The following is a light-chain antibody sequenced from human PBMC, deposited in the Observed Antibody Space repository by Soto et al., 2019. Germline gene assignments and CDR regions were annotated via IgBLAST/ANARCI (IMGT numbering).Light chain of an antibody. V-gene: IGKV3D-15*01. CDR1: HSVISSY. CDR3: QQYNNWTPIT. J-gene: IGKJ5*01. CDR2: YAS. Sequence: EIVFTQSPGTLALSPGERATLSCRASHSVISSYLAWYQQKPGQAPRLLIYYASYRATGIPARFSGSGSGTEFTLTISSLQSEDFAVYFCQQYNNWTPITFGQGTQLEIK.